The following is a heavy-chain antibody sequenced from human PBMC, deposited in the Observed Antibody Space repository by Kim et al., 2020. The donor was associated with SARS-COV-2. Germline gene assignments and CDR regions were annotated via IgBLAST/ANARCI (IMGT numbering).Heavy chain of an antibody. CDR1: GYTFTGYY. Sequence: ASVKVSCRSSGYTFTGYYIHWVRQAPGQGLEWIGWINPNSGGTSSAQKLQGRVTMTRDTSLGTAYMELSSLRSDDTAVYYCARESGDCGRNDCENDYWGQGTLVTVSS. CDR3: ARESGDCGRNDCENDY. D-gene: IGHD1-1*01. J-gene: IGHJ4*02. CDR2: INPNSGGT. V-gene: IGHV1-2*02.